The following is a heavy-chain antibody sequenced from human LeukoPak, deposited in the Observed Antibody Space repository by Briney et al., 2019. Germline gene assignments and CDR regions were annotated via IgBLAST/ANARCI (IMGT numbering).Heavy chain of an antibody. J-gene: IGHJ4*02. CDR1: GYTFINYH. D-gene: IGHD4-17*01. V-gene: IGHV1-8*03. CDR2: MNPNSGDR. CDR3: ARTTSLTASGYDY. Sequence: ASVRVSCRAPGYTFINYHINWVRQASGQGLEWMGWMNPNSGDRGYAQNFQGRVTITSDTSISTAYMELSSLRSEDTAVYFCARTTSLTASGYDYWGQGTLVTVSS.